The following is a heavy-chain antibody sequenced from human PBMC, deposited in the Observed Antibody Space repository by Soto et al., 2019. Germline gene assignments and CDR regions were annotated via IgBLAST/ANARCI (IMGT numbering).Heavy chain of an antibody. Sequence: KPSETLSLTCTVSGGSVRDGSYYWAWLRQPPGKGLEWIGHIYHSGSTIYNPSLKSRVTISIDTSKSQLSLNLNSMTAADTAVYYCAGYNWNYYFDPWGQGTLVTVSS. CDR2: IYHSGST. J-gene: IGHJ5*02. CDR3: AGYNWNYYFDP. CDR1: GGSVRDGSYY. V-gene: IGHV4-61*01. D-gene: IGHD1-7*01.